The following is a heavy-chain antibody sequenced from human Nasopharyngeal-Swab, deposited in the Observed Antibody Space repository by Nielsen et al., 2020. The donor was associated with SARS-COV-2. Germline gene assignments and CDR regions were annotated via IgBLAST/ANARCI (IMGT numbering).Heavy chain of an antibody. V-gene: IGHV1-18*04. CDR3: ARGNGWYPDH. CDR1: GYNFANYG. Sequence: ASAKVSCKASGYNFANYGVIWVRQAPAQALEWMGWISVYNGNTGYAQNFQGRVTMTTDKSTNTGYLELRSLRSDDTAVYYCARGNGWYPDHWGQGTLVTVSS. CDR2: ISVYNGNT. J-gene: IGHJ4*02. D-gene: IGHD6-19*01.